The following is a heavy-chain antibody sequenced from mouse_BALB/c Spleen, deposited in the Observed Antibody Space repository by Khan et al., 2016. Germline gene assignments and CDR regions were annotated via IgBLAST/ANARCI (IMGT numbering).Heavy chain of an antibody. J-gene: IGHJ4*01. CDR1: GFDFSRHW. CDR3: ARLRYGYAMDY. D-gene: IGHD1-1*01. CDR2: INPGSSTI. V-gene: IGHV4-2*02. Sequence: EGKLLESGGGLVQPGGSLNLSCAASGFDFSRHWMSWARQAPGKGQEWIGEINPGSSTINYTPSLKDKFIISRDNAKNTLYLQMSKVRSEDTALYYCARLRYGYAMDYWGQGTSVTVSS.